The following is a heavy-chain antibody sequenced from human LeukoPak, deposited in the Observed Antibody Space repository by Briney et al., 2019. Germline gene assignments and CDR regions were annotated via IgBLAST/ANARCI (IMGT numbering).Heavy chain of an antibody. CDR2: IYYSGST. V-gene: IGHV4-30-4*08. CDR1: GGSISSGDYY. D-gene: IGHD1-26*01. J-gene: IGHJ4*02. CDR3: ARRGVVGAAPFDY. Sequence: SETLSLTCTVSGGSISSGDYYWSWIRQPPGKGLEWIGYIYYSGSTYYNPSLKSRVTTSVDTSKNQFSLKLSSVTAADTAVYYCARRGVVGAAPFDYWGQGTLVTVSS.